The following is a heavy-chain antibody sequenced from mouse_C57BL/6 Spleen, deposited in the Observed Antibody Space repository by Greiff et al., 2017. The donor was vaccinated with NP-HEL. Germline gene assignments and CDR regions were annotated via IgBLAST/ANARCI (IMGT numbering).Heavy chain of an antibody. CDR2: IWSGGST. V-gene: IGHV2-2*01. CDR1: GFSFTSYG. CDR3: ARNDDYDEVFDY. D-gene: IGHD2-4*01. J-gene: IGHJ2*01. Sequence: VQLVESGPGLVQPSQCLSITCTASGFSFTSYGVHWVRQSPGKGLEWLGVIWSGGSTDNNAAFISRLSITKYNSKSQVFFKMTSLQADDTAVCYGARNDDYDEVFDYWGQGTTLTVSS.